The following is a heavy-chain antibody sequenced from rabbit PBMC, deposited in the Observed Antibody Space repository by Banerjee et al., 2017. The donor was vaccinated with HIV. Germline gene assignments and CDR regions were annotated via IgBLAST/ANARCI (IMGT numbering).Heavy chain of an antibody. V-gene: IGHV1S40*01. J-gene: IGHJ4*01. CDR3: ARASYADGGINYGGAFTL. D-gene: IGHD8-1*01. Sequence: QSLEESGGGLVQPGASLTLTCTASGFSFSSSYYMCWVRQAPGKGLEWIACIYAGSNGNTYYARWAKGRFTISKTSSTTVTLQMTSLTAADTATYFCARASYADGGINYGGAFTLWGPGTLVTVS. CDR2: IYAGSNGNT. CDR1: GFSFSSSYY.